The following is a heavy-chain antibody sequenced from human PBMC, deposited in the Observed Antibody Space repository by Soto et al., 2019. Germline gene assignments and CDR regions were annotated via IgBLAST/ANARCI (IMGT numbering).Heavy chain of an antibody. Sequence: GALLLSCVASGVTFSSFAMSWVRQAPGKGLEWVSTISGSGGSTYYADSVKGRLTISRDNSKNTLSLHINSLRAEDTAVYYCAKAETYDFWSGLHFDYWGQGTLVTVSS. CDR3: AKAETYDFWSGLHFDY. CDR2: ISGSGGST. J-gene: IGHJ4*02. D-gene: IGHD3-3*01. V-gene: IGHV3-23*01. CDR1: GVTFSSFA.